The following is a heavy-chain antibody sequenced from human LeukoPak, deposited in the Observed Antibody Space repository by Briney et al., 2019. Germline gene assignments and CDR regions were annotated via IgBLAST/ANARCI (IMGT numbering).Heavy chain of an antibody. CDR1: GFTFSSYA. D-gene: IGHD1-1*01. CDR3: AKGTWGSVQLERRGFDY. V-gene: IGHV3-30*18. Sequence: GRSLRLSCAASGFTFSSYAMHWVRQAPGKGLEWVAVISYDGSNKYYADSVKGRFTISRDNSKNTLYLQMNSLRVEDTAVYYCAKGTWGSVQLERRGFDYWGQGTLVTVSS. CDR2: ISYDGSNK. J-gene: IGHJ4*02.